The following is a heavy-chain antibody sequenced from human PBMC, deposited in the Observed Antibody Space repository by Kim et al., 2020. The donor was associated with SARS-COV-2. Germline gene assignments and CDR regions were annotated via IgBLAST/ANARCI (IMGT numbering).Heavy chain of an antibody. J-gene: IGHJ4*02. Sequence: GGSLRLSCAASGFTFDDYAMHWVRQAPGKGLEWVSGISWNSGSIGYADSVKGRFTISRDNAKNSLYLQMNSLRAEDTALYYCAKDIMVGSGNYPYFFDYWGQGTLVTVSS. CDR2: ISWNSGSI. V-gene: IGHV3-9*01. CDR1: GFTFDDYA. D-gene: IGHD3-10*01. CDR3: AKDIMVGSGNYPYFFDY.